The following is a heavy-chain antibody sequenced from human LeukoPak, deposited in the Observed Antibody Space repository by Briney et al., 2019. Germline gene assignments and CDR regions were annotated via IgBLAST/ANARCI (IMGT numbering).Heavy chain of an antibody. CDR3: ARDLEIYSSGWYGWFDH. D-gene: IGHD6-19*01. V-gene: IGHV1-18*01. CDR2: ISAYNGNT. J-gene: IGHJ5*02. CDR1: GYTFTSYG. Sequence: ASVKVSCKASGYTFTSYGISWVRQAPGQGLEWMGWISAYNGNTNYAQKLQGRVTMTTDTSTSTAYMELRSLRSDDTAVYYCARDLEIYSSGWYGWFDHWGQGTLVTVSS.